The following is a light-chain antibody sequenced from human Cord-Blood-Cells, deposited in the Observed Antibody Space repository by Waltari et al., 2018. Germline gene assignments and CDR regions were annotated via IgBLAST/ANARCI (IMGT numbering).Light chain of an antibody. Sequence: QSALTQPAPVSGSPGHSITISCTGTSSDVGAYNYVSWYQHHPGKAPKLMIYDVSNRPSGVSNRFSGSKSGNTASLTISGLQAEDEADYYCSSYTSSSTYVFGTGTKVTVL. J-gene: IGLJ1*01. CDR2: DVS. CDR1: SSDVGAYNY. V-gene: IGLV2-14*03. CDR3: SSYTSSSTYV.